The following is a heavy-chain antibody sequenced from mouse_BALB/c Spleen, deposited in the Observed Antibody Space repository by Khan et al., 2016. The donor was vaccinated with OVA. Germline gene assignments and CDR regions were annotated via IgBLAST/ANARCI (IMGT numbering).Heavy chain of an antibody. V-gene: IGHV1-20*02. D-gene: IGHD1-1*01. CDR3: ARKNGSDFDY. J-gene: IGHJ2*01. Sequence: EVQLQESGPELVKPGASVKISCKASGYSFTGYFMNWVMQSHGKRLEWIGRINPHIGETFYNQKFKDKATLTVDESSSTAHMELRSLASEDSAVYYCARKNGSDFDYWGQGTTLTVSS. CDR1: GYSFTGYF. CDR2: INPHIGET.